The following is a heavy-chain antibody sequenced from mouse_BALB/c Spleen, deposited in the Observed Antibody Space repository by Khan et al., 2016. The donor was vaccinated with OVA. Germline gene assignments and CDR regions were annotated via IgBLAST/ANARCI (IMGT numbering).Heavy chain of an antibody. J-gene: IGHJ2*01. CDR1: GFTFTSYG. D-gene: IGHD2-14*01. V-gene: IGHV1S134*01. CDR2: IYPGNGYT. CDR3: AAAYYRNYFDY. Sequence: VQLKESGAELGRPGSSVKLSCKTSGFTFTSYGIKWVKQRPGQGLEWIGYIYPGNGYTVYNEKFQGKATLTSDTSSSTAYMQLRSLPSEDSAIDFCAAAYYRNYFDYWGQGTTLTVSS.